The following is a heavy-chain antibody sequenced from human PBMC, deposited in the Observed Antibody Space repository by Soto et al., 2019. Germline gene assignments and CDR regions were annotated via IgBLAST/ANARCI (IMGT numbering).Heavy chain of an antibody. Sequence: SSETLSLTCSVSGDSISNLDYFWAWIRQPPGQALEYIGYIYKSATTYYNPSFESRVAISLDTSKSQLSLNVTSVTAADTAVYFCARGRYCLTGRCFPNWFDSWGQGTLVTVSS. CDR3: ARGRYCLTGRCFPNWFDS. CDR1: GDSISNLDYF. D-gene: IGHD2-15*01. V-gene: IGHV4-30-4*08. CDR2: IYKSATT. J-gene: IGHJ5*01.